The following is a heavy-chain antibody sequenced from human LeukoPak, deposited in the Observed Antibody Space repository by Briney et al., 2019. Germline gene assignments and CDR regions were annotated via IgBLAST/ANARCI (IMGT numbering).Heavy chain of an antibody. CDR2: ISGSGGST. D-gene: IGHD6-19*01. Sequence: GGSLRLSCAASGFTFSNHGMSWVRQAPGKGLEWVSAISGSGGSTYYADSVKGRFTISRDNSKNTLYLQMNSLRAEDTAVYYCILHIAVAGPFDYWGQGTLVTVSS. J-gene: IGHJ4*02. CDR3: ILHIAVAGPFDY. CDR1: GFTFSNHG. V-gene: IGHV3-23*01.